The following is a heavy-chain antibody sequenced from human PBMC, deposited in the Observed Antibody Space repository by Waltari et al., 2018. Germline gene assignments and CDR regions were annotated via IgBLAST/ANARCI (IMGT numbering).Heavy chain of an antibody. CDR3: ARDIRPGIAAAGKYYYYMDV. V-gene: IGHV4-4*07. J-gene: IGHJ6*03. Sequence: QVQLHESGPGLVKPSETLSLTCPVSGGSISRYSWRWILLPARKGLEWIGRIYTSGSTTYNPSLKSRVIVSVDTSKNQFSLKLTSVTAADTAVYYCARDIRPGIAAAGKYYYYMDVWGKGTTVTISS. D-gene: IGHD6-13*01. CDR1: GGSISRYS. CDR2: IYTSGST.